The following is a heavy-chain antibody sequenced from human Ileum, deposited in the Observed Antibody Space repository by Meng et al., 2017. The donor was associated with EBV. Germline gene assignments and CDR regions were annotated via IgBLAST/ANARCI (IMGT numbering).Heavy chain of an antibody. D-gene: IGHD3-16*01. V-gene: IGHV4-4*02. CDR3: ARGVDYHWGY. J-gene: IGHJ4*02. Sequence: QVQLQESGPGLVKPSGTLSLICAGSGGSINTDYWWSRVRQSPVEGLEWIGEIHHSGITNYNASLRSRVDMSIDKSKNQVSFNLRSATAADTAVYYCARGVDYHWGYWGQGSLVTVSS. CDR1: GGSINTDYW. CDR2: IHHSGIT.